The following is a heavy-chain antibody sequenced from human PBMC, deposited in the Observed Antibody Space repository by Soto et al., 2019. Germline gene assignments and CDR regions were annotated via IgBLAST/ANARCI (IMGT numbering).Heavy chain of an antibody. CDR3: AGLYPYESSGYHLNY. J-gene: IGHJ4*02. Sequence: SETLSLTCAVYGGSFSGYYWSWIRQPPGKGLEWVGEINHSGSTNYNPSLKSRVTISVDTSKNQFSLKLSSVTATDTAVYYCAGLYPYESSGYHLNYWGQGTLVTVSS. D-gene: IGHD3-22*01. CDR1: GGSFSGYY. CDR2: INHSGST. V-gene: IGHV4-34*01.